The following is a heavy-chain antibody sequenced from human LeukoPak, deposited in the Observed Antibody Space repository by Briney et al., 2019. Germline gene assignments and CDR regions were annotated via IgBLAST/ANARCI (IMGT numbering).Heavy chain of an antibody. D-gene: IGHD5-18*01. CDR3: ARERSGGYSYGSFDY. CDR1: GFTFSSYA. J-gene: IGHJ4*02. V-gene: IGHV3-30*04. Sequence: GRSLRLSCAASGFTFSSYAMHWVRQAPGKGLEWVAVISYDGSNKYYADSVEGRFTISRDNSKNTLYLQMNSLRAEDTAVYYCARERSGGYSYGSFDYWGQGTLVTVSS. CDR2: ISYDGSNK.